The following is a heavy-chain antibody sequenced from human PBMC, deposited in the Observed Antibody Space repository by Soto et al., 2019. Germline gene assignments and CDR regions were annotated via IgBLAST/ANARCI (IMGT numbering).Heavy chain of an antibody. CDR2: ISGSGGST. CDR1: GFTFSSYA. V-gene: IGHV3-23*01. CDR3: AKSEVVVTAPSTFDY. Sequence: GGSLRLSFGASGFTFSSYAMGWVGQAPGKGLEWVSAISGSGGSTYYVDSVKGRFTISRDNSKNTLYLQMNSLRAEDTAVYYCAKSEVVVTAPSTFDYWGQGTLVTVSS. J-gene: IGHJ4*02. D-gene: IGHD2-21*02.